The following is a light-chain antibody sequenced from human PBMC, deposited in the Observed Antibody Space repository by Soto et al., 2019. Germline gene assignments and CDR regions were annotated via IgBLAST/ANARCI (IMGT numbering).Light chain of an antibody. CDR2: NVS. V-gene: IGLV2-14*01. J-gene: IGLJ2*01. CDR3: ASFTSRTTLV. CDR1: SSDVGAYDY. Sequence: HSVLTQPASVSGSPGQSITISCTGTSSDVGAYDYVSWYQQHPGKAPKLMIRNVSNRPSGVSNRFSGSKSGNTASLTISGLQAEDEADYYCASFTSRTTLVFGGGTKLTVL.